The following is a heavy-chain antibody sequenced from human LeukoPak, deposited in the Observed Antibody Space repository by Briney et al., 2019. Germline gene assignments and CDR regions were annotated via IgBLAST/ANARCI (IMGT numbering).Heavy chain of an antibody. CDR3: ATDGPTGDYFDY. J-gene: IGHJ4*02. D-gene: IGHD7-27*01. CDR1: GYTLTELS. CDR2: FDPEDGET. Sequence: ASVKDSCKVSGYTLTELSMHWVRQAPGKGLEWMGGFDPEDGETIYAQKFQGRVTMTEDTSTDTAYMELSSLRSEDTAVYYCATDGPTGDYFDYWGQGTLVTVSS. V-gene: IGHV1-24*01.